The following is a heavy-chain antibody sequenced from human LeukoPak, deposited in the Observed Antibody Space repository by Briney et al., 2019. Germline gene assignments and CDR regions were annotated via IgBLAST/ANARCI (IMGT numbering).Heavy chain of an antibody. V-gene: IGHV4-59*01. CDR2: IRYRGTT. J-gene: IGHJ5*02. D-gene: IGHD1-26*01. CDR1: GGSIRSYY. Sequence: SETLSLTCIVSGGSIRSYYWSWLRQPDGRGLEWMGYIRYRGTTTTHPPLKSRVAISEDTAKSQSSRKLSSVTAADTAVYYCPRAFRDSGSYDLFDRWSQGTPVIVSS. CDR3: PRAFRDSGSYDLFDR.